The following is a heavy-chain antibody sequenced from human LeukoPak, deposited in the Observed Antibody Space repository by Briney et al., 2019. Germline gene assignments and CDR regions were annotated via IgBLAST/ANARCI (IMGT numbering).Heavy chain of an antibody. V-gene: IGHV3-7*01. CDR3: AKVAKYYYGSETYYFFEH. D-gene: IGHD3-10*01. J-gene: IGHJ4*02. CDR2: INQDGTEK. CDR1: GFTFTTYW. Sequence: GESLRLSCAASGFTFTTYWMTWVRQAPGKGLEWVANINQDGTEKHYVDSVKGRFTISRDNAKNSLSLQMSSLRVEDTAVYYCAKVAKYYYGSETYYFFEHWGQGTPVTASS.